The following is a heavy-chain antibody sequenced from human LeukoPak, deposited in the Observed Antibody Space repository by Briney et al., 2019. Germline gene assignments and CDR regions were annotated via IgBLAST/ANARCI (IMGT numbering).Heavy chain of an antibody. Sequence: SETPSLTCAVYGGSFSGYYWSWIRQPPGKGLEWIGEINHSGSTNYNPSLKSRVTISVDTSKNQFSLKLSSVTAADTAVYYCARVVATIPAPYYYYYYMDVWGKGTTVTVSS. CDR1: GGSFSGYY. J-gene: IGHJ6*03. CDR3: ARVVATIPAPYYYYYYMDV. V-gene: IGHV4-34*01. CDR2: INHSGST. D-gene: IGHD5-12*01.